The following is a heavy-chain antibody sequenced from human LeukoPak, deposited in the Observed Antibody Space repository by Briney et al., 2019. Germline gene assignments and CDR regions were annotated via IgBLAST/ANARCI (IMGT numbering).Heavy chain of an antibody. V-gene: IGHV1-18*01. CDR1: GYTFTKYG. CDR2: ISAYNGDI. CDR3: ARESGSDAFDI. Sequence: ASVKVSCKASGYTFTKYGVSWVRQAPGQGLEWMGWISAYNGDIKYAQRGKGRVTMTTDTSTSTVYMELRSLRSDDTAVYYCARESGSDAFDIWGQGTMVTVSS. J-gene: IGHJ3*02.